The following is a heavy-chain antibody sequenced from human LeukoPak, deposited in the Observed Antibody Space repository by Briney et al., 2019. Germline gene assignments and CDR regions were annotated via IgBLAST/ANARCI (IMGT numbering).Heavy chain of an antibody. Sequence: PGGSLRLSCAASGFTFSSYGMHWVRQAPGKGLEWVAFIRYDGSNKYYADSVKGRFTISRDNSKNTLYLQMNSLRVEDTAVYSCAKDRGSGWQTDYWGQGTLVTVSS. CDR2: IRYDGSNK. J-gene: IGHJ4*02. CDR3: AKDRGSGWQTDY. D-gene: IGHD6-19*01. V-gene: IGHV3-30*02. CDR1: GFTFSSYG.